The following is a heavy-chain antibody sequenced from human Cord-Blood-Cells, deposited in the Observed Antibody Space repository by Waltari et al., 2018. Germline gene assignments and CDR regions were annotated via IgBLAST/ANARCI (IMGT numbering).Heavy chain of an antibody. CDR3: AKDNGIREYAFDI. D-gene: IGHD3-10*01. V-gene: IGHV3-23*01. CDR1: GFTFSSYA. Sequence: EVQLLESGGGLVQPGGSLRLSCAASGFTFSSYAMIWVRQAPGKGLEWVSAISGSGGSTYYADSVKGRFTISRDNSKNTLYLQMNSLRAEDTAVYYCAKDNGIREYAFDIWGQGTMVTVSS. CDR2: ISGSGGST. J-gene: IGHJ3*02.